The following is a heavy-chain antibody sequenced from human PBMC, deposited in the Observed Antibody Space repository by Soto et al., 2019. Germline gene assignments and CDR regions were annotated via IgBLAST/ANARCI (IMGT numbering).Heavy chain of an antibody. V-gene: IGHV3-15*01. D-gene: IGHD6-6*01. CDR2: IKSKTDGGTT. J-gene: IGHJ6*02. Sequence: VGSLRLSCATSGFTFSNAWMSWVRQAPGKGLEWVGRIKSKTDGGTTDYAAPVKGRFTISRDDSKNTLYLQMNSLKTEDTAVYYCTTEKIAARPYYYYGMDVWGQGTTVTVSS. CDR3: TTEKIAARPYYYYGMDV. CDR1: GFTFSNAW.